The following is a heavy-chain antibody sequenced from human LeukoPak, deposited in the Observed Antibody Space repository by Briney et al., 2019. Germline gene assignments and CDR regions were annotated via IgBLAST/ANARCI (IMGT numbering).Heavy chain of an antibody. CDR3: ARQGILTGYHDY. V-gene: IGHV4-39*01. D-gene: IGHD3-9*01. CDR1: GGSISSSSYY. J-gene: IGHJ4*02. Sequence: SETLSLTCTVSGGSISSSSYYWGWIRQPPGKGLEWIGSIYYSGSTYYNPSLKSRVTISVDTSKNQFSLKLSSVTAADTAVYYCARQGILTGYHDYWGQGTLVTVSS. CDR2: IYYSGST.